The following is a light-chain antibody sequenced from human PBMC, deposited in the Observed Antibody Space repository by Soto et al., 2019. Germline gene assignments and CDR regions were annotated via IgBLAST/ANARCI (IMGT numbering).Light chain of an antibody. CDR1: QSISSN. V-gene: IGKV3-15*01. J-gene: IGKJ1*01. Sequence: EIVVTESAVALSVSPGERATLSCRASQSISSNVAWYQQKPGQAPRLLIHQASARATGIPGRFSGSGSGTDFTLTISSLESEDFAVYYCQQYSSSPTVFGQGTKVDIK. CDR2: QAS. CDR3: QQYSSSPTV.